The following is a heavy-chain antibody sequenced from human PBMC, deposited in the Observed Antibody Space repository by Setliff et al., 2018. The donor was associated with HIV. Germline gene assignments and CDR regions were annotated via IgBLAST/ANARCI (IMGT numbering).Heavy chain of an antibody. CDR2: IKPSGGST. V-gene: IGHV1-46*01. Sequence: ASVKVSCKGSGYSLTNYYMHWVRQAPGQGLEWMGIIKPSGGSTSYAQKFQGRVTMTRDTSTSTVYMALSSLRSEDTAVYYCATDKGTTLSSYYYYYYMDVWGKGTTVTVSS. J-gene: IGHJ6*03. D-gene: IGHD4-4*01. CDR1: GYSLTNYY. CDR3: ATDKGTTLSSYYYYYYMDV.